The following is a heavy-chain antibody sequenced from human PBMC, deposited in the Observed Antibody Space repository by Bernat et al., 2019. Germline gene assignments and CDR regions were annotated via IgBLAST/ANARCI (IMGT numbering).Heavy chain of an antibody. D-gene: IGHD5-18*01. V-gene: IGHV4-59*01. CDR3: ARGYSAFDY. Sequence: QVQLQESGPGLVKPSETLSLTCTVSGGSISSYYWSWIRQPPGKGLEWIGYIYYSGSTNYYPSLKSRFTISVDTSKNQFSLKLSAGTAADTAVYYCARGYSAFDYWGQGTLVTVSS. CDR2: IYYSGST. CDR1: GGSISSYY. J-gene: IGHJ4*02.